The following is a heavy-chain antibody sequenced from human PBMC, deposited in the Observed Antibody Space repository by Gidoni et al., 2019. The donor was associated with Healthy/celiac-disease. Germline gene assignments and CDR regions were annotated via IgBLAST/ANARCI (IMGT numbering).Heavy chain of an antibody. D-gene: IGHD4-4*01. Sequence: QVQLVQSGAEVKKPGSSVKVYCKASGGTFSSYAISWVRQAPGQGLEWMGGIIPIFGTANYAQKFQGRVTITADESTSTAYMELSSLRSEDTAVYYCARDHRGHTVTTYYYYYGMDVWGQGTTVTVSS. CDR2: IIPIFGTA. J-gene: IGHJ6*02. CDR3: ARDHRGHTVTTYYYYYGMDV. CDR1: GGTFSSYA. V-gene: IGHV1-69*01.